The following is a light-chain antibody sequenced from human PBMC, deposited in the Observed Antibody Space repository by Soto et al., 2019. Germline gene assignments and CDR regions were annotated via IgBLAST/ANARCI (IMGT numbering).Light chain of an antibody. V-gene: IGLV2-14*01. Sequence: QSALTQPASVSGSPGQSITISCTGTSSDVGNYIFVSWYRQHPGKAPKLMIYDINNRPSGVSSRFSGSKSGNTASLTISGLQAEDEADYYCVSYTTSASYVFGTGTKVTVL. J-gene: IGLJ1*01. CDR2: DIN. CDR1: SSDVGNYIF. CDR3: VSYTTSASYV.